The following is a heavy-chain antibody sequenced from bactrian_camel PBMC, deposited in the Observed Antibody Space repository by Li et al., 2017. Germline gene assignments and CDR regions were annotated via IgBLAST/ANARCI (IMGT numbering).Heavy chain of an antibody. CDR2: IASDGRT. CDR1: GVTFDEVD. J-gene: IGHJ6*01. D-gene: IGHD6*01. V-gene: IGHV3S60*01. CDR3: ATGYGSSSLSTP. Sequence: VQLVESGGDSVQAGGSLRLSCTASGVTFDEVDMGWYRQVPGNECELVSRIASDGRTYYTDSAKGRFTISQDKAKNTVYLQMDSLKSEDTALYYCATGYGSSSLSTPRGQGTQVTVSS.